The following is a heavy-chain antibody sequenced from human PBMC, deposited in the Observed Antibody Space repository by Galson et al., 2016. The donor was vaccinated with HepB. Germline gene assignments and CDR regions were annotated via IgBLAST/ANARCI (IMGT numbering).Heavy chain of an antibody. CDR1: GGTFSSYS. CDR2: IIPLFGTP. J-gene: IGHJ4*02. V-gene: IGHV1-69*13. CDR3: ARDGGSGWYSLPGH. Sequence: SVKVSCKASGGTFSSYSISWVRQAPGQGLEWMGIIIPLFGTPTYALEFQGRITITADESTNTVYLELSSLTPEDTAVYYCARDGGSGWYSLPGHWGQGTLVTVSS. D-gene: IGHD6-19*01.